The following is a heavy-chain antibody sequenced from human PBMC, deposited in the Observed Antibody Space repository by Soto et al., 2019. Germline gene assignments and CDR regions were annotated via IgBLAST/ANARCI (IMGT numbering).Heavy chain of an antibody. Sequence: QVQLVESGGGVVQPGGSLRLSCAASGVTFSSYGMHWVRQAPGKGLEGVAVISYDGSKKYYADSVKVRFPIYRHNSKTTLYLQMNSLRAEDTAVYYCAKPASRYSSGWYMLDYWGQGTLVTVSS. J-gene: IGHJ4*02. CDR2: ISYDGSKK. CDR1: GVTFSSYG. CDR3: AKPASRYSSGWYMLDY. D-gene: IGHD6-19*01. V-gene: IGHV3-30*18.